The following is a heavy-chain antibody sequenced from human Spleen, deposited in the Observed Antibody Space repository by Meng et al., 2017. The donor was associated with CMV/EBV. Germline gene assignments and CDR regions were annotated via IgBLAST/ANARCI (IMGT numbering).Heavy chain of an antibody. CDR1: GCTVSSSY. CDR2: IYRGDST. D-gene: IGHD3-3*01. J-gene: IGHJ4*02. CDR3: ASYYDFWSDCYLDY. V-gene: IGHV3-66*02. Sequence: LSLTCAASGCTVSSSYMTWVRQAPGKGLEWVSIIYRGDSTYYTDSVKGRFTISRDNSKNTRYLQMNSLRAEDTAVYYCASYYDFWSDCYLDYWGQGTLVTVSS.